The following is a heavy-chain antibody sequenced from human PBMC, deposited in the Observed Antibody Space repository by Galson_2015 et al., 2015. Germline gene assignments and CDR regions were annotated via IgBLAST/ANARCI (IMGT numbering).Heavy chain of an antibody. Sequence: SVKVSCKASGYTFTTYTINWVRQAPGQGLEWMGYINTRTGIPTYAQGFTGRFVFSLDTSVSTAYLQISDLRTEDTAVYYCARPSGFLPSVWGKGTTVTVSS. CDR3: ARPSGFLPSV. J-gene: IGHJ6*04. D-gene: IGHD3-3*01. CDR1: GYTFTTYT. V-gene: IGHV7-4-1*02. CDR2: INTRTGIP.